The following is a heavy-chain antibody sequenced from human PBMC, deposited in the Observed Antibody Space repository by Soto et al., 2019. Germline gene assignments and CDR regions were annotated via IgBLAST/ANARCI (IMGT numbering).Heavy chain of an antibody. D-gene: IGHD2-15*01. J-gene: IGHJ6*02. CDR1: GDSVSSNSAA. Sequence: QVQLQQSGPGLVKPSQTLSLTCAISGDSVSSNSAAWNWIRQSPSRGLEWLGRTYYRSKWYNDYAVSVKSRLTINPDTSKNQFSLQLNSVTPEDTAVYYCARVDGRYCSGGSCYYYYYGMDVWGQGTTVTVSS. CDR2: TYYRSKWYN. V-gene: IGHV6-1*01. CDR3: ARVDGRYCSGGSCYYYYYGMDV.